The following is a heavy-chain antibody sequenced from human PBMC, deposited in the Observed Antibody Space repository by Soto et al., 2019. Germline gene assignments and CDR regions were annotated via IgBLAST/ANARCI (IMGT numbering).Heavy chain of an antibody. CDR2: INSDGSRT. V-gene: IGHV3-74*01. D-gene: IGHD6-13*01. Sequence: EVQLVESGGGLVQPGESLRLSCAASGFTFSSYWMHWVRQAPGKGLVWVSRINSDGSRTNYADSVKGRFTVSRDNAKNTQYLQMNSLRAEDTAVYYCARVLTGSWNWFDPWGHGTLVTVSS. CDR3: ARVLTGSWNWFDP. J-gene: IGHJ5*02. CDR1: GFTFSSYW.